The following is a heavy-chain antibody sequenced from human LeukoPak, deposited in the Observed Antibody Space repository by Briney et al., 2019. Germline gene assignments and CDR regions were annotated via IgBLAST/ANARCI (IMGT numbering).Heavy chain of an antibody. Sequence: ASVKVSRKASGGTFSTNAISWVRQAPGQGLEWMGGLIPLFGSAHYAQKLQGRVTITTDESTSTAYMVLGSLRSDDTTIYYCARGGGPYESTGFFAGPFDYWGQGTLVTVSS. V-gene: IGHV1-69*05. CDR3: ARGGGPYESTGFFAGPFDY. CDR2: LIPLFGSA. CDR1: GGTFSTNA. D-gene: IGHD6-19*01. J-gene: IGHJ4*02.